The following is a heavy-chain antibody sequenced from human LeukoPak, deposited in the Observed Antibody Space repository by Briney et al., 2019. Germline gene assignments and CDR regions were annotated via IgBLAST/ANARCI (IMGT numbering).Heavy chain of an antibody. Sequence: SQTLSLTCAVSGGSISSGGYSWSWIRQPPGKGLEWIGYIYHSGSTYYNPSLKSRVTISVDRSKNQFSLKLSSVTAADTAVYYCARQGDYGDFVAFDYWGQGTWSPSPQ. J-gene: IGHJ4*02. V-gene: IGHV4-30-2*01. CDR1: GGSISSGGYS. CDR2: IYHSGST. D-gene: IGHD4-17*01. CDR3: ARQGDYGDFVAFDY.